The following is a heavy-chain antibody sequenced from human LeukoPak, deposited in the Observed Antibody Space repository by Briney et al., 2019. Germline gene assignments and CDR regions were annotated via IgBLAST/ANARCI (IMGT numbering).Heavy chain of an antibody. Sequence: PSQCLSLTCTVSGGSISSGGYYWSWIRQHPGKGLEWIGYIDDTGSIDYNPSHKSRVTISVDTSKNQFSLKLSSVTAADTAVYYCARAYGSGTHPDYWGQGTLVPVFS. CDR1: GGSISSGGYY. CDR2: IDDTGSI. D-gene: IGHD3-10*01. J-gene: IGHJ4*02. CDR3: ARAYGSGTHPDY. V-gene: IGHV4-31*03.